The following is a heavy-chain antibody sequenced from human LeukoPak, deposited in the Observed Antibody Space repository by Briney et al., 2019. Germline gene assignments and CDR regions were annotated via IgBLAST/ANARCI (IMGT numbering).Heavy chain of an antibody. D-gene: IGHD3-10*01. V-gene: IGHV1-18*01. J-gene: IGHJ3*02. CDR2: ISAYNGNT. CDR3: AREPRSLLWFSVDI. Sequence: ASVKVSCKASGYTFTSYGISWVRQAPGQGLEWMGWISAYNGNTNYAQKLQGRVTMTTDTSTSTAYMELRSLRSDDTAVYYCAREPRSLLWFSVDIWGQGTMVTVSS. CDR1: GYTFTSYG.